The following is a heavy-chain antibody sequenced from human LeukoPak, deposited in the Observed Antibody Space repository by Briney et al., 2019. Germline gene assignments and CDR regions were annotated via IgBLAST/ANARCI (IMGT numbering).Heavy chain of an antibody. Sequence: GRSLRLSCAASGFTFSSYAMHWVRQAPGKGLEWVAVISYDGSNKYYADSVKGRFTISRDNSKNTLYLQMNSLRAEDTAVYYCARGSGSYPYYFDYWGQGTLVTVSS. CDR1: GFTFSSYA. J-gene: IGHJ4*02. CDR3: ARGSGSYPYYFDY. CDR2: ISYDGSNK. D-gene: IGHD1-26*01. V-gene: IGHV3-30-3*01.